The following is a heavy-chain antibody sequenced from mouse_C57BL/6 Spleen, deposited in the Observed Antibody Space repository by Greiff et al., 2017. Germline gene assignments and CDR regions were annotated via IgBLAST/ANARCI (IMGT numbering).Heavy chain of an antibody. J-gene: IGHJ4*01. CDR2: INPNYGTT. CDR1: GYSFTDYN. V-gene: IGHV1-39*01. D-gene: IGHD1-1*01. CDR3: ARGGYGSSYRGYYAMDY. Sequence: EVQLHQSGPELVKPGASVKISCKASGYSFTDYNMNWVKQSTGKSLEWIGVINPNYGTTSYNQKFKGKATLTVDQSSSTAYMQRNSLTSEDSAVYYGARGGYGSSYRGYYAMDYWGQGTSVTVSS.